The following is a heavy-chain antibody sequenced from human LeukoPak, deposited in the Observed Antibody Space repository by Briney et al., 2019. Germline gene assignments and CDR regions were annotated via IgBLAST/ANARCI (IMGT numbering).Heavy chain of an antibody. J-gene: IGHJ5*02. D-gene: IGHD5-18*01. V-gene: IGHV1-69*13. CDR2: IIPIFGTA. CDR3: AGYSYDRKTYNWFDP. Sequence: SVKVSCKTVGYLFTSYVLDWVRQAPGQGLEWMGGIIPIFGTANYAQKFQGRVTITADESTSTAYMELGSLRSEDTAVYYCAGYSYDRKTYNWFDPWGQGTLVTVSS. CDR1: GYLFTSYV.